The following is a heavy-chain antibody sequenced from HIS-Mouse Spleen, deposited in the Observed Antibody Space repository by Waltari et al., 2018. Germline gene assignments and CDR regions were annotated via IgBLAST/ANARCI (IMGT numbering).Heavy chain of an antibody. J-gene: IGHJ2*01. CDR2: SYYSGST. CDR1: GGSISSSSYY. D-gene: IGHD6-13*01. CDR3: AREIPYSSSWYDWYFDL. V-gene: IGHV4-39*07. Sequence: QLQLQESGPGLVKPSETLSLTCTVSGGSISSSSYYWGWIRQPPGKGLEWIGSSYYSGSTYDNPSLKSRVTRSVDTSKNQFSLKRSSVTAADTAVYYCAREIPYSSSWYDWYFDLWGRGTLVTVSS.